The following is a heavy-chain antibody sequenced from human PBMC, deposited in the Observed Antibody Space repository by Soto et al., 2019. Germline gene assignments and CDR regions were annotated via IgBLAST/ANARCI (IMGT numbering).Heavy chain of an antibody. J-gene: IGHJ4*02. Sequence: PPETLSLTCAVSGYSISSGYYWGWIRQPPGRGLEWIGSIYHSGITSYNQSLKSRVTMAVDTSKNQLSLKLTSVTATDTAVYFCVRDQDSSSYLVSAYWGQGALVTVSS. CDR3: VRDQDSSSYLVSAY. V-gene: IGHV4-38-2*02. CDR2: IYHSGIT. D-gene: IGHD3-22*01. CDR1: GYSISSGYY.